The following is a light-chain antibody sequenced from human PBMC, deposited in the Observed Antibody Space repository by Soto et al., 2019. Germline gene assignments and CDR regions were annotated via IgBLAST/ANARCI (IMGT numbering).Light chain of an antibody. Sequence: DIQLTQSPSTLSASVGDRVTITCRASQNVNSWIAWYQQKHGKAPKFLIYDASNLESGVASRFIGRGSGTEFTLTISNLQPDDFATYYCQRYNSNSRTFGQGTKVDI. J-gene: IGKJ1*01. CDR3: QRYNSNSRT. CDR2: DAS. V-gene: IGKV1-5*01. CDR1: QNVNSW.